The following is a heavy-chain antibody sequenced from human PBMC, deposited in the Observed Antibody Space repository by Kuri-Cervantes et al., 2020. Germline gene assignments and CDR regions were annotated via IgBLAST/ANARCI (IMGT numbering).Heavy chain of an antibody. J-gene: IGHJ3*02. V-gene: IGHV1-24*01. Sequence: ASVKVSYKVSGYTLTELSMHWVRQAPGKGLEWMGGFDPEDGETIYAQKFQGRVTMTEDTSTDTAYMELSSLRSEDTAVYYCAKMGVSGDHTRSAFDIWGPGTMVTVSS. D-gene: IGHD4-17*01. CDR1: GYTLTELS. CDR3: AKMGVSGDHTRSAFDI. CDR2: FDPEDGET.